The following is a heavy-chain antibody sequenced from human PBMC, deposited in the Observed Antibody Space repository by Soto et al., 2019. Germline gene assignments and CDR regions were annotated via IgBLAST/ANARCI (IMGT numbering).Heavy chain of an antibody. Sequence: SETLSLTCAVYGGSFSGYYWSWIRQPPGKGLEWIGEINHSGSTNYNPSLKSRVTISVDTSKNQFSLKLSSVTAADTAVYYCASWNFGFRGMDVWGKGTTVTVSS. CDR2: INHSGST. J-gene: IGHJ6*04. V-gene: IGHV4-34*01. D-gene: IGHD1-1*01. CDR3: ASWNFGFRGMDV. CDR1: GGSFSGYY.